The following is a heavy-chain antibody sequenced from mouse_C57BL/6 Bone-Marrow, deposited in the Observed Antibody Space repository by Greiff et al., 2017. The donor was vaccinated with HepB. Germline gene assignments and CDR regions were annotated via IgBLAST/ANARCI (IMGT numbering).Heavy chain of an antibody. Sequence: EVKLMESGGGLVQPGGSLKLSCAASGFTFSDYGMAWVRQAPRKGPEWVAFISNLAYSIYYADTVTGRFTISRENAKNTLYLEMSSLRSEDTAMYYCARHEGGYFDVWGTGTTVTVSS. CDR2: ISNLAYSI. CDR1: GFTFSDYG. J-gene: IGHJ1*03. CDR3: ARHEGGYFDV. V-gene: IGHV5-15*01.